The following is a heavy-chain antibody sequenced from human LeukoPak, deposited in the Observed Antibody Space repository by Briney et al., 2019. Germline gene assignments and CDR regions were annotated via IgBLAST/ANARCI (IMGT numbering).Heavy chain of an antibody. D-gene: IGHD5-18*01. CDR2: IRSKAYRGTT. Sequence: GGSLRLSCITSGFTFGDHAMSWVRQAPGKGLEWVGFIRSKAYRGTTEYGASVKGRFTISRDDSNSIAYLQMNSLKIEDTAVYYCTRGPIQLWIHNAMDVWGQGTAVTASS. J-gene: IGHJ6*02. CDR1: GFTFGDHA. CDR3: TRGPIQLWIHNAMDV. V-gene: IGHV3-49*04.